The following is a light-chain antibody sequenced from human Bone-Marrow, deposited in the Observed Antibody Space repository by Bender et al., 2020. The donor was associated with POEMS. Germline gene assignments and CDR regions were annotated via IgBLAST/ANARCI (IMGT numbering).Light chain of an antibody. J-gene: IGLJ3*02. CDR3: QVWHSGADHAV. V-gene: IGLV3-1*01. CDR1: RLWDKF. Sequence: SYDLTQPPSLSVAPGQTVNIECSGYRLWDKFTSWYQKKTGQSPVLVIYDNSQRPSTIPERFSGSTSGNSATVTITRVEAEDEADYYCQVWHSGADHAVFGGGTKLTVL. CDR2: DNS.